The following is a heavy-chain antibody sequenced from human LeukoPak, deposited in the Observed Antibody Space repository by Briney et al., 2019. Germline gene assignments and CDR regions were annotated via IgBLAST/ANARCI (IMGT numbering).Heavy chain of an antibody. Sequence: GGSLRLSCAASGFTFSSYAMSWVRQAPGKGLEWVSGLSGSGGSTYYTDSVKGRFTISRDNSKNTLYLQMNSLRAEDTAVYYCASSPWGIQAFDIWAKGQWSPSLQ. CDR1: GFTFSSYA. J-gene: IGHJ3*02. CDR3: ASSPWGIQAFDI. CDR2: LSGSGGST. D-gene: IGHD3-16*01. V-gene: IGHV3-23*01.